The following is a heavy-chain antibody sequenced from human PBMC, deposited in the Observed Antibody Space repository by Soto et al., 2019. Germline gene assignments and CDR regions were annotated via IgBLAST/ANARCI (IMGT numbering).Heavy chain of an antibody. Sequence: QGQLVESGGGVVQPGRSLRLSCAASGFVFSGYGMHWVRQAPGKGLEWVGLISHDGSSEYYAESVRGRFTISRDNSKNTLYLQINSLTTEDTAVYYCATSRRHELVLWWFGHSARGTLVIVSS. V-gene: IGHV3-30*03. D-gene: IGHD3-10*01. J-gene: IGHJ5*01. CDR3: ATSRRHELVLWWFGH. CDR2: ISHDGSSE. CDR1: GFVFSGYG.